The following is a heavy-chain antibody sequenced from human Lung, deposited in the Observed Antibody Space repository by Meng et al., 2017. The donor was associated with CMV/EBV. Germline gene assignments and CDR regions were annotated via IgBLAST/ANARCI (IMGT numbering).Heavy chain of an antibody. CDR3: AGDHYCSSWYPFFDS. CDR2: ISSSGRNT. V-gene: IGHV3-23*01. CDR1: GFTFSDHA. Sequence: SXAASGFTFSDHAMSWVRQAPGKGLEWVSDISSSGRNTYYADYVKGRFTISRDNSKNTLYLQMNSLRAEDTAVYYCAGDHYCSSWYPFFDSWGQGTXVTVSS. J-gene: IGHJ4*02. D-gene: IGHD6-13*01.